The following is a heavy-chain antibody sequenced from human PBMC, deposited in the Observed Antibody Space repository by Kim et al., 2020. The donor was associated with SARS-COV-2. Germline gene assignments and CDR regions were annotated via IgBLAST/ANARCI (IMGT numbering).Heavy chain of an antibody. CDR3: ARDPHYYGSGSWPGAFDI. J-gene: IGHJ3*02. Sequence: GGSLRLSCAASGFTFSSYAMHWVRQAPGKGLEWVAVISYDGSNKYYADSVKGRFTISRDNSKNTLYLQMNSLRAEDTAVYYCARDPHYYGSGSWPGAFDIWGQGTMVTVSS. CDR1: GFTFSSYA. CDR2: ISYDGSNK. V-gene: IGHV3-30-3*01. D-gene: IGHD3-10*01.